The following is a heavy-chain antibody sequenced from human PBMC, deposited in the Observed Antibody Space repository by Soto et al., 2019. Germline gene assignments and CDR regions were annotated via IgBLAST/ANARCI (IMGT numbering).Heavy chain of an antibody. V-gene: IGHV4-4*07. Sequence: SETLSLTCTVSGGSIRGHSWVWIRQPAGKGLEWIGHIYPSGSTSYNPSLRSRVTMSLDTSTNKIFLNLTSVTAADTAVFYCVRGRSYSVYDFWGPGTLVTVSS. J-gene: IGHJ4*02. D-gene: IGHD5-12*01. CDR3: VRGRSYSVYDF. CDR1: GGSIRGHS. CDR2: IYPSGST.